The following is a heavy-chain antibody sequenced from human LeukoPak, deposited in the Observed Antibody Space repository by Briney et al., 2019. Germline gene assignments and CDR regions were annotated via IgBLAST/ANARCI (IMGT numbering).Heavy chain of an antibody. D-gene: IGHD3-10*01. CDR2: IIPIFGTA. V-gene: IGHV1-69*13. CDR3: ARYYGSGSYNWFDP. J-gene: IGHJ5*02. Sequence: SVKVSCKASGGTFSSYAISWVRQAPGQGLEWMGGIIPIFGTANYAQKFQGRVTITADEPTSTAYMELSSLRSEDTAVYYCARYYGSGSYNWFDPWGQGTLVTVSP. CDR1: GGTFSSYA.